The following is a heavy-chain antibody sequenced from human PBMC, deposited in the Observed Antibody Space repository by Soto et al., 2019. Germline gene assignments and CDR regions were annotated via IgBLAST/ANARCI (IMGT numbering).Heavy chain of an antibody. Sequence: HVQLQESGPGPVTPSQTLSLSCTVSGVSITSGSYYWTWVRQSPGKGLEWIGYRYYSGNTYYNPSHNGLPTISVDTSNNQVSLELTSVTVAHTAVYYCARGGYDTSGQTFIGWGPDCWGQGTLVTVSS. CDR1: GVSITSGSYY. V-gene: IGHV4-30-4*01. CDR2: RYYSGNT. J-gene: IGHJ4*02. CDR3: ARGGYDTSGQTFIGWGPDC. D-gene: IGHD3-22*01.